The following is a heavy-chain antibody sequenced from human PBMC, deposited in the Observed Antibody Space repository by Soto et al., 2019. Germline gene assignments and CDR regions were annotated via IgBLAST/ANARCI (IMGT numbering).Heavy chain of an antibody. J-gene: IGHJ5*02. CDR1: GGSISSYY. D-gene: IGHD1-7*01. Sequence: PSETLSLTCTVSGGSISSYYWSWIRQPPGKGLEWIGYIYYSGSTNYNPSLKSQVTISVDTSKNQFSLKLSSVTAADTAVYYCARYVHNWNYVGWFDPWGQGTLVTVSS. V-gene: IGHV4-59*08. CDR3: ARYVHNWNYVGWFDP. CDR2: IYYSGST.